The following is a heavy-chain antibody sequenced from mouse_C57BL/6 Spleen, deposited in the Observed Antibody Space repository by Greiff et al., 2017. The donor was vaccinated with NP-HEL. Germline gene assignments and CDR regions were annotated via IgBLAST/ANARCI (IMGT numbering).Heavy chain of an antibody. D-gene: IGHD1-1*01. CDR2: IYPRSGNT. CDR1: GYTFTSYG. Sequence: VQLQQSGAELARPGASVKLSCKASGYTFTSYGISWVKQRTGQGLEWIGEIYPRSGNTYYNEKFKGKATLTADKSSSTAYMELRSLTSEDSAVYFCARLSYYYGSSYVPPFDYWGQGTTLTVSS. J-gene: IGHJ2*01. CDR3: ARLSYYYGSSYVPPFDY. V-gene: IGHV1-81*01.